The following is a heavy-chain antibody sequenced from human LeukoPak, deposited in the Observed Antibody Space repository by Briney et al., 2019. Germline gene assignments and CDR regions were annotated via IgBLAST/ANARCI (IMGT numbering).Heavy chain of an antibody. J-gene: IGHJ4*02. D-gene: IGHD3-10*02. CDR3: ARNVYNFDY. V-gene: IGHV3-48*03. CDR1: GFTFSSYE. CDR2: ISSSGSTI. Sequence: GGSLRLSCAASGFTFSSYEMNWVRQAPGKGLEWVSYISSSGSTIYYADSVQGRFTIPRDNAQHSLYLQMSSLRAEDTAVYYCARNVYNFDYWGQGTLVTVSS.